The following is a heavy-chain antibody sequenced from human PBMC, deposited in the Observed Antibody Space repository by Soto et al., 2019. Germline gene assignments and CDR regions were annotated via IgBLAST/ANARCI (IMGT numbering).Heavy chain of an antibody. CDR1: GGSISSYY. Sequence: PSETLSLTCTVSGGSISSYYWSWIRQPPGKGLEWIGYIYYSGSTNHNPSLKSRVTISVDTSKNQFYLKLSSVTAADTAVYYCAAIVGATYGAFDIWGQGTMVTVSS. CDR3: AAIVGATYGAFDI. J-gene: IGHJ3*02. V-gene: IGHV4-59*08. CDR2: IYYSGST. D-gene: IGHD1-26*01.